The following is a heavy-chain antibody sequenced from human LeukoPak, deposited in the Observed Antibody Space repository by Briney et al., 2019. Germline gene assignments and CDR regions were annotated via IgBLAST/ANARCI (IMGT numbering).Heavy chain of an antibody. CDR1: GYTFTSYY. Sequence: ASVTVSFKASGYTFTSYYMHWVRQAPGQGLEWMGIINPSGGSTSYAQKFQGRVTMTRDTSTSTVYMELSSLRSEDTAVYYCASGPSYSGSYGASGFDYWGQGTLVTVSS. V-gene: IGHV1-46*01. D-gene: IGHD1-26*01. J-gene: IGHJ4*02. CDR3: ASGPSYSGSYGASGFDY. CDR2: INPSGGST.